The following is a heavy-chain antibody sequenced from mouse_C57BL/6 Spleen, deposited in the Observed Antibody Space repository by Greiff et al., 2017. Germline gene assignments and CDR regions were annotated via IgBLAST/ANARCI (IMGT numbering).Heavy chain of an antibody. CDR3: ARTYYYGSSGFAY. Sequence: EAQLQQSGPVLVKPGASVKMSCKASGYTFTDYYMNWVKQSHGKSLEWIGVINPYNGGTSYNQKFKGKATLTVDKSSSTAYMELNSLTSEDSAVYYCARTYYYGSSGFAYWGQGTLVTVSA. CDR1: GYTFTDYY. V-gene: IGHV1-19*01. D-gene: IGHD1-1*01. CDR2: INPYNGGT. J-gene: IGHJ3*01.